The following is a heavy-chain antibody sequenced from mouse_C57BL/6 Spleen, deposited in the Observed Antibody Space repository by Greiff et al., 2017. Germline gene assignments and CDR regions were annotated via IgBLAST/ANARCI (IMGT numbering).Heavy chain of an antibody. CDR3: ARWDTTGAMDY. J-gene: IGHJ4*01. CDR1: GYSFTGYY. D-gene: IGHD2-14*01. Sequence: VQLQQSGPELVKPGASVKISCKASGYSFTGYYMNWVKQSPEKSLEWIGEINPSTGGTTYNQKFKAKATLTVDKSSSTAYMQLKSLTSEDSAVYYCARWDTTGAMDYWAQGPSVTVSP. V-gene: IGHV1-42*01. CDR2: INPSTGGT.